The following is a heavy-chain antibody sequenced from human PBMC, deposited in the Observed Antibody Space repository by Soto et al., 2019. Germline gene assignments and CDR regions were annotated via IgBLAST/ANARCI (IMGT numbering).Heavy chain of an antibody. CDR1: GFTFSSYP. Sequence: QVQLVESGGGVVQPGRSLRLSCAASGFTFSSYPMHWVRQAPGKGLEWVALIAYDGSNKYYADSVKGRFTISRDNSKNTLYLQMDSLRPEDTAVYYCARDHRSGWSLDYCGQGTLVTVSS. CDR3: ARDHRSGWSLDY. D-gene: IGHD6-19*01. CDR2: IAYDGSNK. J-gene: IGHJ4*02. V-gene: IGHV3-30-3*01.